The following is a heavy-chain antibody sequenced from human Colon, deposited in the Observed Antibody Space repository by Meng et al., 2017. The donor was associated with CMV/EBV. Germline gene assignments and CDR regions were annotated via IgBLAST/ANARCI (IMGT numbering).Heavy chain of an antibody. D-gene: IGHD6-19*01. V-gene: IGHV1-18*01. CDR2: ISGYNGNT. CDR1: GYTLTNSG. CDR3: ATAPVADTIFDH. Sequence: CKTAGYTLTNSGISWVRQAPGQGLEWMGWISGYNGNTKYAQKFQGRVTMTIDTSASTAYMELRSLRSDDTAVYFCATAPVADTIFDHWGQGTLVTVSS. J-gene: IGHJ4*02.